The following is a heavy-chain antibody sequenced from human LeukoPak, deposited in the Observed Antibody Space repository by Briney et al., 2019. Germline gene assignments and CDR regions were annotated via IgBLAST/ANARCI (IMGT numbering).Heavy chain of an antibody. CDR3: ARDSVGYYDILTGYYYPSRFDY. Sequence: GASVKVSCKASGYTFTSYGISWVRQAPGQGLEWMGWISAYNGNTNCAQKLQGRVTMTTDTSTSTAYMELRSLRSDDTAVYYCARDSVGYYDILTGYYYPSRFDYWGQGTLVTVSS. CDR2: ISAYNGNT. J-gene: IGHJ4*02. V-gene: IGHV1-18*04. D-gene: IGHD3-9*01. CDR1: GYTFTSYG.